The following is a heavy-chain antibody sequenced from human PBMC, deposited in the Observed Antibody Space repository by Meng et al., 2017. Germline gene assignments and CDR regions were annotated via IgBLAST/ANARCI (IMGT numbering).Heavy chain of an antibody. CDR2: IYHSGST. CDR3: ARGTDYGDYYFDY. J-gene: IGHJ4*02. V-gene: IGHV4-4*02. CDR1: GGSSSSSNW. D-gene: IGHD4-17*01. Sequence: QRKGSGPGPVKPSGTLSLPCAVSGGSSSSSNWWSWVRQPPGKGLEWIGEIYHSGSTNYNPSLKSRVTISVDKSKNQFSLKLSSVTAADTAAYYCARGTDYGDYYFDYWGQGTLVTVSS.